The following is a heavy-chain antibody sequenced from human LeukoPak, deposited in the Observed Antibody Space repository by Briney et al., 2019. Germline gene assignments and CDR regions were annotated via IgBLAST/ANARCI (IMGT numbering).Heavy chain of an antibody. V-gene: IGHV1-18*01. J-gene: IGHJ4*02. Sequence: ASVKVSCKVSGNTFSTYGISWVRQAPGQGLEWMGWISPDNGNTNYAQNLQGRVTLTADTSTSTAYMELRSLRSDDTAMYYCARLYTSSWYRVDDYWGQGTLVTVSS. CDR2: ISPDNGNT. CDR3: ARLYTSSWYRVDDY. CDR1: GNTFSTYG. D-gene: IGHD6-13*01.